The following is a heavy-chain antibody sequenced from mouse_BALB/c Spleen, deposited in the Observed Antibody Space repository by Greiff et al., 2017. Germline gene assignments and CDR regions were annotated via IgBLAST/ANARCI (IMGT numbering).Heavy chain of an antibody. J-gene: IGHJ3*01. CDR2: IRNKANGYTT. CDR1: GFTFTAYY. Sequence: EVMLVESGGGLVQPGGSLRLSCATSGFTFTAYYMSWVRQPPGKALEWLGFIRNKANGYTTEYSASVKGRFTISRDNSQSILYLQMNTLRAEDSATYYCARENYRSLFAYWGQGTLVTVSA. D-gene: IGHD2-14*01. V-gene: IGHV7-3*02. CDR3: ARENYRSLFAY.